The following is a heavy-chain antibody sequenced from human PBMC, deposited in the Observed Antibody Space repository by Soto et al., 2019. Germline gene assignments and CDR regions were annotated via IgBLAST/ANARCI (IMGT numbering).Heavy chain of an antibody. D-gene: IGHD2-15*01. CDR3: ARGYCSCGSCFSMSLMDV. CDR1: GYTFTSYD. V-gene: IGHV1-8*01. CDR2: MNPNSGNT. J-gene: IGHJ6*02. Sequence: QVQLVQSGAEVKKPGASVKVSCKASGYTFTSYDINWVRQATGQGLEWMGWMNPNSGNTGYAQKFQGRVTMTRNTAISTAYMELSSLRSEDTARYYCARGYCSCGSCFSMSLMDVWGQGTTVTVSS.